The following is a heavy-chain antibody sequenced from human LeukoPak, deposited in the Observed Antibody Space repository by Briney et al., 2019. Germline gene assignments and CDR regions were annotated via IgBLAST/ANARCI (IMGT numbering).Heavy chain of an antibody. CDR1: GFTFSSYW. V-gene: IGHV3-74*01. CDR2: INRAGSST. D-gene: IGHD3-22*01. J-gene: IGHJ4*02. CDR3: VRQYSYDSSGYYPWDY. Sequence: GGSLRLSCAASGFTFSSYWMHWVRQAPGKGLVWVSRINRAGSSTTYADSVKGRFTIPRDNAKNTLYLQMNSLRAEETAMYYCVRQYSYDSSGYYPWDYWGQGTLVTVSS.